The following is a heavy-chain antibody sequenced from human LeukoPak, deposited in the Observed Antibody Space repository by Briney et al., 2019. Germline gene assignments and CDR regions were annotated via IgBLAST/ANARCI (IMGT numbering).Heavy chain of an antibody. Sequence: SETLSLTCTVSGGSISSSSYYWGWIRQPPGKGLEWIGSIYYSGSTYYNPSLKSRVTISVDTSKNQFSLKLSSVTAVDTAVYYCAREIELRWFGESDYWGQGTLVTVSS. D-gene: IGHD3-10*01. J-gene: IGHJ4*02. CDR1: GGSISSSSYY. V-gene: IGHV4-39*07. CDR2: IYYSGST. CDR3: AREIELRWFGESDY.